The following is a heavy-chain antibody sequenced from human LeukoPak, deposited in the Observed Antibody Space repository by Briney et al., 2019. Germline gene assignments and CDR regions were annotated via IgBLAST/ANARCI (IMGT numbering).Heavy chain of an antibody. Sequence: ASVKVSCKASGYTFTSYDINWVRQATGQGLEWMGWINPNTGGTNYAQRFEGRVTMTRDTSINTAYMELSRLRSDDTAVYYCAREPRDSSGWDYWGQGAPVTVSS. J-gene: IGHJ4*02. CDR3: AREPRDSSGWDY. V-gene: IGHV1-2*02. CDR1: GYTFTSYD. CDR2: INPNTGGT. D-gene: IGHD6-19*01.